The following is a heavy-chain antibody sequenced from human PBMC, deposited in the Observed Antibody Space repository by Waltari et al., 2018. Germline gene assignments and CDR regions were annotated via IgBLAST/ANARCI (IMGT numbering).Heavy chain of an antibody. CDR1: GGSFSGYY. D-gene: IGHD2-15*01. CDR3: ARGEGYCSGGSCSYYYYYGMDV. V-gene: IGHV4-34*01. CDR2: INHSGST. Sequence: QVQLQQWGAGLLKPSETLSLTCAVYGGSFSGYYWSWIGQPPGTGPEWIGEINHSGSTNYNPSLKSRVTISVDTSKNQFSLKLSSVTAADTAVYYCARGEGYCSGGSCSYYYYYGMDVWGQGTTVTVSS. J-gene: IGHJ6*02.